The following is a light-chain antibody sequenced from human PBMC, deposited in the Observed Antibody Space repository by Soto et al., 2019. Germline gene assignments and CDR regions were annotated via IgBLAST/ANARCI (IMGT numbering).Light chain of an antibody. Sequence: EIVLTQSRATLSLSPGERVPLSGRASQSVSSYLAWYQQNPGQAPRLLIYDASNRATGIPARFSGSGSGTDFTLTISSLEPEEFAVYYCQKRSNWPRTVGQGTKVAIK. CDR3: QKRSNWPRT. V-gene: IGKV3-11*01. CDR2: DAS. CDR1: QSVSSY. J-gene: IGKJ1*01.